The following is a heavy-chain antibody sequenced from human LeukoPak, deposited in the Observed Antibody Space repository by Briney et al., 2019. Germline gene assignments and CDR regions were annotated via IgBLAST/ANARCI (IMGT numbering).Heavy chain of an antibody. Sequence: GGSLRLSCATSGFTFSAYEMNWVRQAPGKGLEWISYISDSGVSIHYADSVRGRFSISRDNAKDALLLQMNTLRAEDTAVYYCVRGRHSANNYGGDYWGQGTQVTVSS. J-gene: IGHJ4*02. CDR1: GFTFSAYE. V-gene: IGHV3-48*03. D-gene: IGHD5-12*01. CDR3: VRGRHSANNYGGDY. CDR2: ISDSGVSI.